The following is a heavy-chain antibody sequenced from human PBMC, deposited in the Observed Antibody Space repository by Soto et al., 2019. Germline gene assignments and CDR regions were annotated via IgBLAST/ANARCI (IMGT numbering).Heavy chain of an antibody. J-gene: IGHJ4*02. V-gene: IGHV3-30*18. CDR1: GFTFSDYA. CDR2: VSHDGRNT. D-gene: IGHD6-19*01. Sequence: VQLVESGGGVVQPGRSLRLSCAASGFTFSDYAMHWVRQAPGKGLEWVAVVSHDGRNTHYEDSVKGRFTISRDSSKNTVSLEITALRAEDTAVYSCAKGGRQWLVTSDFNYWGQGALVTVTT. CDR3: AKGGRQWLVTSDFNY.